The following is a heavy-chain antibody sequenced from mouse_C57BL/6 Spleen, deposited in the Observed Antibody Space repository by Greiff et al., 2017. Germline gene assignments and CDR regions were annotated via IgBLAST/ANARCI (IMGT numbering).Heavy chain of an antibody. Sequence: QVQLQQSGPELVKPGASVKLSCKASGYTFTSYDINWVKQRPGQGLEWIGWIYPRDGSTKYNEKFKGKATLTVDTSSSTAYMELHSLTSEDSAVYFCARLYGNYVPYAMDYWGQGTSVTVSS. CDR1: GYTFTSYD. D-gene: IGHD2-1*01. V-gene: IGHV1-85*01. CDR3: ARLYGNYVPYAMDY. J-gene: IGHJ4*01. CDR2: IYPRDGST.